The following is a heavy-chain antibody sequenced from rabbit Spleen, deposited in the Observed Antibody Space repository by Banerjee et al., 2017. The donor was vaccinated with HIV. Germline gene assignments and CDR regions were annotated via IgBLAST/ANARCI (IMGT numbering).Heavy chain of an antibody. Sequence: QSLEESGGGLVKPEGSLTLTCKASGVSFSDKDVMCWVRQAPGKGLEWIACINTVTGKSVYASWAKGRFIMSRTPSTTVTLQMTSLTAADTATYFCARDTGSSFSSYGMDLWGQGTLVTVS. J-gene: IGHJ6*01. D-gene: IGHD8-1*01. CDR2: INTVTGKS. CDR1: GVSFSDKDV. CDR3: ARDTGSSFSSYGMDL. V-gene: IGHV1S40*01.